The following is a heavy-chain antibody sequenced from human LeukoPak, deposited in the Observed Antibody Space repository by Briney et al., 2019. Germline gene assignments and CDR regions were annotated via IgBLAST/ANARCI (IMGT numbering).Heavy chain of an antibody. J-gene: IGHJ5*02. CDR3: ASLMEPTQANWFDP. CDR2: IIPILGMA. D-gene: IGHD2-8*01. CDR1: GGTFSSYA. Sequence: SVRVSCKASGGTFSSYAISWVRQAPGQGLEWMGRIIPILGMANYAQKFQGRVTITADKSTSTAYMELSSLRSEDTAVYYCASLMEPTQANWFDPWGQGTLVTVSS. V-gene: IGHV1-69*04.